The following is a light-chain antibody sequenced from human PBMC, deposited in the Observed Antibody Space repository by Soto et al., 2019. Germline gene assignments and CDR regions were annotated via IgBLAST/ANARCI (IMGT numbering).Light chain of an antibody. Sequence: EIVLTQSPATLSLSPGGRATLSCRASQSVSLSLAWYQQKPGQAPRLLIYDASKRASGFPARFSGSGSGTDFTLTISSLEPEDFAVYSCQERTGWPPWTFGQGTKVDIK. CDR3: QERTGWPPWT. CDR1: QSVSLS. CDR2: DAS. V-gene: IGKV3-11*01. J-gene: IGKJ1*01.